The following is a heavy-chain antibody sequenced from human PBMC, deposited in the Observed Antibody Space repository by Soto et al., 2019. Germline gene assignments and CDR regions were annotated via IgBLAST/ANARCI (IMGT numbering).Heavy chain of an antibody. V-gene: IGHV4-31*03. Sequence: QVQLQESGPGLVKPSQTLSLTCTVSGGSISSGGYYWSWIRQHPGKGLEWIGYIYYSGSTYYNPSLKSRVTISVDTSKNQCSLKLSSVTAADTAVYYCARSSNYDSSGPLYYYYGMDVWGQGTTVTVSS. CDR2: IYYSGST. CDR3: ARSSNYDSSGPLYYYYGMDV. J-gene: IGHJ6*02. D-gene: IGHD3-22*01. CDR1: GGSISSGGYY.